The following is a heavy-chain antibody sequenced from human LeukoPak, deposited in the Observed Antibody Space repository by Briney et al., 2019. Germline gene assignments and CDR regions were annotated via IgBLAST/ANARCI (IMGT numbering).Heavy chain of an antibody. D-gene: IGHD2-21*01. Sequence: GGSLRLSCAASGFTFSNAWMSWVRQAPGKGLEWVANTKKDGSEKYYVDSVKGRFTISRDNAKNSLYLQMNSLRVEDTAVYYCVREGYFVFDFWGQGALVTVSS. CDR2: TKKDGSEK. CDR1: GFTFSNAW. J-gene: IGHJ4*02. V-gene: IGHV3-7*01. CDR3: VREGYFVFDF.